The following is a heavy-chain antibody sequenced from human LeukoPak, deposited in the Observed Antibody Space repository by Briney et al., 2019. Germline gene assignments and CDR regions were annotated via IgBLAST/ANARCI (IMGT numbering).Heavy chain of an antibody. CDR1: GGSISSGGYY. D-gene: IGHD1-20*01. CDR3: ARRYNWNRDWYFDL. Sequence: SETLSLTCTVSGGSISSGGYYWSWIRQHPGKGLEWIGYIYYSGSTYYNPSLKSRVTISVDTSKNQFSLKLSSVTAADTAVYYCARRYNWNRDWYFDLWGRGTLVTVSS. CDR2: IYYSGST. V-gene: IGHV4-31*03. J-gene: IGHJ2*01.